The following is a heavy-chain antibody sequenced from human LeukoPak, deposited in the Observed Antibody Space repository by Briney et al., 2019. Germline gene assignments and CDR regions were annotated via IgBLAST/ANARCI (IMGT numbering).Heavy chain of an antibody. J-gene: IGHJ4*02. D-gene: IGHD2-15*01. V-gene: IGHV3-23*01. Sequence: GGSLRLSCAASGFTFSSYAMSWVRQAPGKGLEWVSAISGSGGSTYYADSVKGRFTISRDNSKNTLYLQMNSLRAEDTAVYYCAKGAFTWDIVVVVAATPALDYWGQGTLVTVSS. CDR2: ISGSGGST. CDR1: GFTFSSYA. CDR3: AKGAFTWDIVVVVAATPALDY.